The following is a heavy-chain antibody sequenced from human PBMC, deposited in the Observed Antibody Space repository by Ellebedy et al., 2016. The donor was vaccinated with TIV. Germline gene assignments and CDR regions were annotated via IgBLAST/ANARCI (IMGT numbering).Heavy chain of an antibody. CDR2: INPHSGGT. CDR3: ARDGWGSSGYYLPYFDY. Sequence: AASVKVSCKASEYTFTDYYIHWVRQAPGQGLEWMGWINPHSGGTNYAQIFQGRVTMTRDTSISTAYMELSRLRSDDTAVYYCARDGWGSSGYYLPYFDYWGQGTPVTVSS. J-gene: IGHJ4*02. CDR1: EYTFTDYY. V-gene: IGHV1-2*02. D-gene: IGHD3-22*01.